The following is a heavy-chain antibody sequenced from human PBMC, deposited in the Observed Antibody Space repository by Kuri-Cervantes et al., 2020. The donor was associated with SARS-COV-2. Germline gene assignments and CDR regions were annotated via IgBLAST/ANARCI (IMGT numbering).Heavy chain of an antibody. Sequence: GGSLRLSCAASGFTFSDYYMSWVRQAPGKGLEWVAVISYDGSNKYYADSVKGRFTISRDNSKNTLYLQMNSLRAEDTAVYYCAKGYSGDYVEAFDIWGQGTLVTVSS. CDR1: GFTFSDYY. J-gene: IGHJ3*02. CDR2: ISYDGSNK. V-gene: IGHV3-30*18. CDR3: AKGYSGDYVEAFDI. D-gene: IGHD4-17*01.